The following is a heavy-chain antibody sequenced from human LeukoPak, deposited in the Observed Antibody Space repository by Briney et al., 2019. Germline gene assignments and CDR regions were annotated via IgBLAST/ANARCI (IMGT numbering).Heavy chain of an antibody. CDR2: ISAYNGNT. CDR3: ARETRIHYDSSGYT. Sequence: ASVKVSCKASGYTFTSYGISWVRQAPGQGLEWMGWISAYNGNTNYAQKLQGRVTMTTDTSTSTAYMELRSLRSDDTAVYYCARETRIHYDSSGYTWGQGTLVTVSS. CDR1: GYTFTSYG. D-gene: IGHD3-22*01. V-gene: IGHV1-18*01. J-gene: IGHJ5*02.